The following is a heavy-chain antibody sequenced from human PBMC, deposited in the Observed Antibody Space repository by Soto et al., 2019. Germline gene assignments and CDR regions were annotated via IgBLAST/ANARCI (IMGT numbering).Heavy chain of an antibody. Sequence: QVQLQESGPGLVKPSQTLSLTCTVSGGSISTGGYYWTWIRQHPGKGLEWIGYIYYSGSTYYNPSLKMRVTISVDTSKNQFSLKLSSLTAADTAVYYCARALSVTLFDNWGQGTLVTVSS. CDR1: GGSISTGGYY. CDR2: IYYSGST. V-gene: IGHV4-31*03. D-gene: IGHD4-17*01. CDR3: ARALSVTLFDN. J-gene: IGHJ4*02.